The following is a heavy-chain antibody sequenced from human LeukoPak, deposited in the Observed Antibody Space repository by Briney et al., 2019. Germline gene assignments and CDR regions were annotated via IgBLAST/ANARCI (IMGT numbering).Heavy chain of an antibody. CDR3: ARDLGYSRSYFDY. J-gene: IGHJ4*02. V-gene: IGHV3-33*01. CDR2: IWYDGSNK. D-gene: IGHD7-27*01. CDR1: GFTFSSYG. Sequence: GRSLRLSCAASGFTFSSYGMHWVRQAPGKGLEWVAVIWYDGSNKYYADSVKGRFTISRDNSKNTLYLQMNSLRAEDTAVYYCARDLGYSRSYFDYWGQGTLVTVSS.